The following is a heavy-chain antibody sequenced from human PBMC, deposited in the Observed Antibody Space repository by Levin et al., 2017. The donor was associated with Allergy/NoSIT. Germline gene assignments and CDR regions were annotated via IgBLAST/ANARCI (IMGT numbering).Heavy chain of an antibody. CDR1: GDSMTGYY. V-gene: IGHV4-59*01. J-gene: IGHJ2*01. CDR3: ARGWSSSWYYYFDL. CDR2: IFYSGST. Sequence: SETLSLTCTVSGDSMTGYYWSWIRQPPGKGLEWIGHIFYSGSTTFNPSLTSRVAISTDTSRNQFSLKLSSVTAADTAVYYCARGWSSSWYYYFDLWGRGTLVTVSS. D-gene: IGHD6-13*01.